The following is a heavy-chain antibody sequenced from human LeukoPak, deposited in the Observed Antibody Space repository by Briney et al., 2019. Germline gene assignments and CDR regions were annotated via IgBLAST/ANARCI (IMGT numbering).Heavy chain of an antibody. CDR3: ATSGSGSYYYGAFDI. D-gene: IGHD3-10*01. Sequence: ASVKVSCKASGYTFTGYYMHWVRQAPGQGLEWMGWINPNSGGTNYAQKFQGRVTMTRDTSISTAYMELSRLRSDDTAVYYCATSGSGSYYYGAFDIWGQGTMVTVSS. CDR1: GYTFTGYY. V-gene: IGHV1-2*02. J-gene: IGHJ3*02. CDR2: INPNSGGT.